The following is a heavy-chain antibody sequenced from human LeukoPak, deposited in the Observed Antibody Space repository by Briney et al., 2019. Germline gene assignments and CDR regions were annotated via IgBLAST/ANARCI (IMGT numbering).Heavy chain of an antibody. J-gene: IGHJ4*02. V-gene: IGHV3-23*01. D-gene: IGHD7-27*01. Sequence: GGSLRLSCAASGFTFSTYTMYWVRHPPGTRLEWVSIIGNNGGGIHYADSVKGRFTISRDNFKNALYLQMNSLRVEDTAVYYCAIDPNWGTHSWGQGVLVTVSS. CDR2: IGNNGGGI. CDR1: GFTFSTYT. CDR3: AIDPNWGTHS.